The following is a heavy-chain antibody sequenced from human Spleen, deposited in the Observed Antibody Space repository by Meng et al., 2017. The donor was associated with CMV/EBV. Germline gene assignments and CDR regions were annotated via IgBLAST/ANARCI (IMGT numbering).Heavy chain of an antibody. CDR1: GYTLTELS. CDR2: FDPEDGET. D-gene: IGHD3-3*01. J-gene: IGHJ4*02. Sequence: QVQLGQSGAEVKKPGASVKVSCKVSGYTLTELSMHWVRQAPGKGLEWMGGFDPEDGETIYAQKFRGRVTMTEDTSTDTAYMELSSLRSEDTAVYYCATIDFWSGSFDYWGQGTLVTVSS. CDR3: ATIDFWSGSFDY. V-gene: IGHV1-24*01.